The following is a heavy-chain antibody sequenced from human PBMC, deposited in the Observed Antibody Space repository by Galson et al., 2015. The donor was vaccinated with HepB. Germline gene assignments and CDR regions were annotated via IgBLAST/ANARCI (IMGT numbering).Heavy chain of an antibody. J-gene: IGHJ5*01. Sequence: SLRLSCAASGFAIDSHAVSWVRQAPGRGLEWISGITGKGDSTFYADSVKGRFTVSKDNSNNMLYLQMNSLRAEDAGLYFCAKGYGLFDSWGQGILVTVSS. D-gene: IGHD5-18*01. CDR3: AKGYGLFDS. V-gene: IGHV3-23*01. CDR1: GFAIDSHA. CDR2: ITGKGDST.